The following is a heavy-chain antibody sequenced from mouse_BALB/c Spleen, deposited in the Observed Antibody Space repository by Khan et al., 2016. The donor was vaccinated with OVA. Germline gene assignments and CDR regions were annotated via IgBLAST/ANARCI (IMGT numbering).Heavy chain of an antibody. CDR3: ARSPYGNFAY. D-gene: IGHD2-1*01. J-gene: IGHJ3*01. CDR2: ISSDGDYT. V-gene: IGHV5-9-3*01. Sequence: EVHLVESGGGLVKPGGSLKLSCAASGFTFSTYAMSWVRQTPEKRLEWVATISSDGDYTYYPDNVTGRFTISRDNAKNTLYLHMSSLRSEDTAMYYCARSPYGNFAYWGQGTLVTVSA. CDR1: GFTFSTYA.